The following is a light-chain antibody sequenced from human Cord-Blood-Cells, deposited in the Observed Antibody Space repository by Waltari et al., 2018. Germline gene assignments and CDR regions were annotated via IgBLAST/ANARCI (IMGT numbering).Light chain of an antibody. V-gene: IGLV6-57*03. CDR3: QSYDSSNQV. CDR2: EDN. CDR1: SCSIASNS. Sequence: NFMLTQPHSVSESPGKTVTISCTRSSCSIASNSVQWYQQRPGRAPTTVIYEDNQRPSGVPDRFSGSIDSSSNSASLTISGLKTEDEADYYCQSYDSSNQVFGGGTKLTVL. J-gene: IGLJ3*02.